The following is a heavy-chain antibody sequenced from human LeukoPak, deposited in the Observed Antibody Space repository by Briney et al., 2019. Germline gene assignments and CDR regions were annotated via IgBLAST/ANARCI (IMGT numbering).Heavy chain of an antibody. J-gene: IGHJ6*03. V-gene: IGHV3-23*01. CDR1: GFTLSSYA. CDR3: AKGLRYCSGGSCYSGDYMDV. CDR2: ISGSGGST. D-gene: IGHD2-15*01. Sequence: GGSLRLSCAASGFTLSSYATSWIRQAPGKGLEWVSAISGSGGSTYYADSVKGRFTISRDNSKNTLYLQMNSLRAENTAVYYCAKGLRYCSGGSCYSGDYMDVWGKGTTVTVSS.